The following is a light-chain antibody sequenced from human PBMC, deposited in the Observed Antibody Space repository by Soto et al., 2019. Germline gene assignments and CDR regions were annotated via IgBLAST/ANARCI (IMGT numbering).Light chain of an antibody. V-gene: IGKV1-5*03. CDR2: KAS. Sequence: DIQMTQSPSTLSASVGDRITITCRASQSISTWLAWYQQKPWKAPKLLIYKASSLQSGVPSRFSGSGSGTEFTLTISILQPDDFATYCCQHYNTYSRAFGQGTKVEIK. CDR3: QHYNTYSRA. CDR1: QSISTW. J-gene: IGKJ1*01.